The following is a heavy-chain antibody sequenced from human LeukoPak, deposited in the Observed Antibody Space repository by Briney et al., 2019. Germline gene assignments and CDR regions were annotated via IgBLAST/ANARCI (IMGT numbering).Heavy chain of an antibody. CDR1: GGSISSYY. D-gene: IGHD4-17*01. Sequence: SETLSLACTVSGGSISSYYCSWIRQPAGKGLEWIGRIYTSGSINYNPSLKSRVTMSVDTSKNHFSLKLSSVTAADTAVYYCARDGDYPYFDYWGQGTLVTVSS. CDR3: ARDGDYPYFDY. V-gene: IGHV4-4*07. CDR2: IYTSGSI. J-gene: IGHJ4*02.